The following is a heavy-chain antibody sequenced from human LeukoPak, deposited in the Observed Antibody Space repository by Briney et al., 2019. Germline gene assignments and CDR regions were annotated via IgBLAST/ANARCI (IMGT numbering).Heavy chain of an antibody. V-gene: IGHV4-31*03. CDR3: ARAGGTTSWFDP. CDR1: GGSISSGGYY. Sequence: SETLSLTCTVSGGSISSGGYYWSWIRQHPGKGLEWIGYIYYSGSTYYNPSLKSRVTISVDTSKNQFSLKLSSVTAADTAVYYCARAGGTTSWFDPWGQGTLVTVSS. J-gene: IGHJ5*02. D-gene: IGHD1-7*01. CDR2: IYYSGST.